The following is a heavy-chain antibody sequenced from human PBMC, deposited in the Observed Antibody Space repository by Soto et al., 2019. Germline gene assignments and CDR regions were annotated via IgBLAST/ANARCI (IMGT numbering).Heavy chain of an antibody. D-gene: IGHD2-2*01. CDR3: ARSQGSSTSLEIYYYYYDGMDV. J-gene: IGHJ6*02. CDR1: GGTFSSYA. CDR2: IIPIFGTA. V-gene: IGHV1-69*01. Sequence: QVQLVQSGAEVKKPGSSVKVSCKASGGTFSSYAISWVRQAPGQGLEWMGGIIPIFGTANYAQKFQGRVTITADESTSTAYMELSSLRSEDTAVYYCARSQGSSTSLEIYYYYYDGMDVWGQGTTVTVSS.